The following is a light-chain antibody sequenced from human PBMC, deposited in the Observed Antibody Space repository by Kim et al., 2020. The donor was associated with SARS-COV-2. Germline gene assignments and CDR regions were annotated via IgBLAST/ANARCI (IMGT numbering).Light chain of an antibody. CDR1: KLGHKY. CDR2: QDS. J-gene: IGLJ1*01. CDR3: QAWDSSTCV. V-gene: IGLV3-1*01. Sequence: SYELTQPPSVSGSPGQTASITCSGDKLGHKYACWYQQKPGQSPVLVIYQDSKRPSGIPERFSGSNSGNTATLTISGTQAMDEADYYCQAWDSSTCVFGTGTKVTVL.